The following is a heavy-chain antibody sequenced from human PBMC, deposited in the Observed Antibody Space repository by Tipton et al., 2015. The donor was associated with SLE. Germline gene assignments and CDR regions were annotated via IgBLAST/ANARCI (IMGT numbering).Heavy chain of an antibody. CDR2: ITSGSSHK. D-gene: IGHD6-19*01. Sequence: SLRLSCAASGFTFSSHSMTWVRQAPGKGLEWVSCITSGSSHKYFADSVKGRFAISRDNAKNSLYLQMDSLRVEDTGVYYCAGDGWGYSSGWAFDYWGQGTLVAVSS. CDR1: GFTFSSHS. CDR3: AGDGWGYSSGWAFDY. V-gene: IGHV3-21*03. J-gene: IGHJ4*02.